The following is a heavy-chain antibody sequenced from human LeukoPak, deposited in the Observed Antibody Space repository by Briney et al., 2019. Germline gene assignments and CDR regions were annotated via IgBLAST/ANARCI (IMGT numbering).Heavy chain of an antibody. CDR1: GYTLTELS. CDR2: FDPEDGET. J-gene: IGHJ5*02. V-gene: IGHV1-24*01. D-gene: IGHD2-2*01. Sequence: GASVKVSCKVSGYTLTELSMHWVRQAPGKGLEWMGGFDPEDGETIYAQKFQGRVTMTEDTSTDTAYMELSSLRSEDTAVYYCATDPHHCSSTSCYPQFDPWGQGTLVTVSS. CDR3: ATDPHHCSSTSCYPQFDP.